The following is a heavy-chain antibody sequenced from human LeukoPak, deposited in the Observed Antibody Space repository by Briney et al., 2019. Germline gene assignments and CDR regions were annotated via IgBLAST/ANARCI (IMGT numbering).Heavy chain of an antibody. Sequence: GGSLRLSCVGSGFTFSGSALHWVRQASGEGLEWVGRIRSKADRSVTAYSASLEGRVTISRDDSNNTAYLQMNSLKTEDTAVYFCTRHTDRYCSGAGCYVNYFYGLDVWGQGTTVTVSS. V-gene: IGHV3-73*01. J-gene: IGHJ6*02. CDR2: IRSKADRSVT. D-gene: IGHD2-15*01. CDR1: GFTFSGSA. CDR3: TRHTDRYCSGAGCYVNYFYGLDV.